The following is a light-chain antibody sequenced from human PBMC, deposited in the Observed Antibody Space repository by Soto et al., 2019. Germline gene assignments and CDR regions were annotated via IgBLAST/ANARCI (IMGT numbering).Light chain of an antibody. CDR1: SSDVGGYNY. CDR2: EVS. CDR3: NSYTSKSTGV. V-gene: IGLV2-14*01. J-gene: IGLJ1*01. Sequence: QSALTQPASVSGSPGQSITISCTGTSSDVGGYNYVSWYQQHPGKAHKLIIYEVSNRPSGVSNCFSGSKSGNTASLTISGLQAEGEADYYRNSYTSKSTGVFGTGSKVTVL.